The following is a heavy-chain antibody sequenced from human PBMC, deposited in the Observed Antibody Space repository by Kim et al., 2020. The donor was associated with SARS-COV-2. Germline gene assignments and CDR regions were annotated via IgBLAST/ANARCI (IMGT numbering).Heavy chain of an antibody. D-gene: IGHD6-13*01. CDR1: GFIFRDYG. J-gene: IGHJ5*01. CDR3: ARDRIVTAGTSNRFDP. V-gene: IGHV3-33*01. CDR2: IWHDGGNK. Sequence: GGSLRLSCETSGFIFRDYGMHWVRQAPGKGLEWVAVIWHDGGNKYYGDSVKGRFTISRDYSKKTVYLQMNSLRVEDTAIYYCARDRIVTAGTSNRFDPWGQGVLVTVSS.